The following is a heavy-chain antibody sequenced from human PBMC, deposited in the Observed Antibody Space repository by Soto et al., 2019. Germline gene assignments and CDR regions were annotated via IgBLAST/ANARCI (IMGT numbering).Heavy chain of an antibody. CDR3: AKDRTGDGYFDY. Sequence: EVQLMESGGVVVQPGGSLRLSCAASGFSFDHYSMHWVRQAPGKGLEWVSLINWDGSSTVYADSVKGRFTISRDNSKNSLYLQMHSLRTEDTAFYYCAKDRTGDGYFDYWGQGTLVTVSS. CDR1: GFSFDHYS. V-gene: IGHV3-43*01. J-gene: IGHJ4*02. CDR2: INWDGSST. D-gene: IGHD1-1*01.